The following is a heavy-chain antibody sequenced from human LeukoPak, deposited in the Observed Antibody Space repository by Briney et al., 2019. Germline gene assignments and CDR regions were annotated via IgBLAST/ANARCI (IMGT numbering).Heavy chain of an antibody. J-gene: IGHJ4*02. CDR2: INAYNGNT. CDR1: GYTFTIYG. D-gene: IGHD2-15*01. V-gene: IGHV1-18*01. Sequence: VASVKVSCKASGYTFTIYGVSWVRQAPGQGLEWLGWINAYNGNTNYAQKFQGRVTMTTDTSTTTANMELRSLRSDDTAVYYCARHENLYTPIDYWGQGTLVTVSS. CDR3: ARHENLYTPIDY.